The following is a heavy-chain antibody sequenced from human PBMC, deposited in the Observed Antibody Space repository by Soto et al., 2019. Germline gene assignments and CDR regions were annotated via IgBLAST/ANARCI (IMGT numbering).Heavy chain of an antibody. J-gene: IGHJ5*02. CDR2: SYHSGRS. D-gene: IGHD2-2*01. V-gene: IGHV4-30-2*06. CDR3: ARGRVVVPAAVMFNCLDP. CDR1: GGSINSAGHS. Sequence: LSLTCTVSGGSINSAGHSWGWVRQSPGKGLEWIGYSYHSGRSYYNPSLQSRVTISVDRSKAQFYLTLTSVTAADTAVYFCARGRVVVPAAVMFNCLDPWGQGALVTVSS.